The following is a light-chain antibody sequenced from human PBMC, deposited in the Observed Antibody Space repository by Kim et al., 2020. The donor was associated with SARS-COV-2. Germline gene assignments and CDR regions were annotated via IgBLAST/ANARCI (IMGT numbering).Light chain of an antibody. Sequence: SVPPDQQASITCLANNWGGNNVGWYQQKPGSAPVLLIYETSTLPYGIPTRFLGPKPGTQSTLTISGPQLVDEATYYCMRGDDSTVDFGGGPKL. V-gene: IGLV3-1*01. J-gene: IGLJ2*01. CDR2: ETS. CDR1: NWGGNN. CDR3: MRGDDSTVD.